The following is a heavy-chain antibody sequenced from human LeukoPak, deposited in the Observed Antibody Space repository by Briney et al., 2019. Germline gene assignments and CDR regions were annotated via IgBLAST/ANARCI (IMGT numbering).Heavy chain of an antibody. CDR2: IFPADSDT. CDR1: GYSFTSSW. D-gene: IGHD2-15*01. CDR3: ARLSGGSP. V-gene: IGHV5-51*01. Sequence: GESLKISCQASGYSFTSSWIGWVRQMPGKGLEWMGTIFPADSDTRYSPSFQGQVTISVDKSNNTAYLQWSSLKVSDTAIYYCARLSGGSPWGQGTLVTVSS. J-gene: IGHJ5*02.